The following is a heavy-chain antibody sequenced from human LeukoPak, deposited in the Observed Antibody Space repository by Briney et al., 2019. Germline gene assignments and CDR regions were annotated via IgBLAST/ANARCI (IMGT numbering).Heavy chain of an antibody. Sequence: PGGSLRLSCAASGFTFSSYAMRWVRQAPGKGLEWVAVISYDGSNKYYADSVKGRFTISRDNSKNTLYLQMNSLRAEDTAVYYCAGDSVVVVPAAIRTPGDYWGQGTLVTVSS. J-gene: IGHJ4*02. CDR2: ISYDGSNK. CDR1: GFTFSSYA. CDR3: AGDSVVVVPAAIRTPGDY. V-gene: IGHV3-30-3*01. D-gene: IGHD2-2*01.